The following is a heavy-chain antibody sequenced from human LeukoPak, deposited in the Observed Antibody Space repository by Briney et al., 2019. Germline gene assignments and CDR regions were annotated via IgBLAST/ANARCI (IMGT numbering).Heavy chain of an antibody. V-gene: IGHV3-48*03. CDR1: GFTFSSYE. J-gene: IGHJ6*02. CDR3: ATFVVPAANREGRYYYGMDV. CDR2: ISSSGSTI. D-gene: IGHD2-2*01. Sequence: GGSLRLSCAASGFTFSSYEMNWVRQAPGKGLEWVSYISSSGSTIYYADSVKGRFTISRDNAKNSLYLQMNSLRAEDTAVYYCATFVVPAANREGRYYYGMDVWGQGTTVTVSS.